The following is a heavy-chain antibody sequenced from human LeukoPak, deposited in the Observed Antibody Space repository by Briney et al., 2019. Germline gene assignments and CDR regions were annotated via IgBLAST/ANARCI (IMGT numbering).Heavy chain of an antibody. J-gene: IGHJ4*02. CDR2: IRSKAYGGTT. Sequence: GGSLRLSCTASGFTFGDYAMSWVRQAPGKGLEWVGFIRSKAYGGTTEYAASVKGRFTISRDDSKSIAYLQMNSLKIEDTAVYYCTRRGGVVYLDYWGQGTLVTVSS. CDR1: GFTFGDYA. V-gene: IGHV3-49*04. D-gene: IGHD2-15*01. CDR3: TRRGGVVYLDY.